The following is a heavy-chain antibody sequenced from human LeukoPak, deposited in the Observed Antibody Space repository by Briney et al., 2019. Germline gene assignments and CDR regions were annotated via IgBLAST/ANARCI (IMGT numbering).Heavy chain of an antibody. Sequence: GASVKVSCKASGGTFSSYAISWVRQAPGQGLEWMGGIIPIFGTANYAQKFQGRVTITADKSTSTAYMELSSLRSEDTAVYYCAREVESMEYSSSSGRFYFDYWGQGTLVTVSS. J-gene: IGHJ4*02. CDR1: GGTFSSYA. CDR2: IIPIFGTA. V-gene: IGHV1-69*06. D-gene: IGHD6-6*01. CDR3: AREVESMEYSSSSGRFYFDY.